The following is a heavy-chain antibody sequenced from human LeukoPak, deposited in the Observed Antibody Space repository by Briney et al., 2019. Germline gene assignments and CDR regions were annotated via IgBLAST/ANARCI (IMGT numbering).Heavy chain of an antibody. D-gene: IGHD6-19*01. J-gene: IGHJ4*02. V-gene: IGHV3-9*02. CDR1: GFTSSTAW. CDR3: AKAAARAPSSGWESYFDY. CDR2: ISWNSGSI. Sequence: PGGSLTLSCAVSGFTSSTAWLTWVCQAPGKGLEWVSGISWNSGSIGYADSVKGRFTISRDNAKNSLYLQMNSLRAEDTALYYCAKAAARAPSSGWESYFDYWGQGTLVTVSS.